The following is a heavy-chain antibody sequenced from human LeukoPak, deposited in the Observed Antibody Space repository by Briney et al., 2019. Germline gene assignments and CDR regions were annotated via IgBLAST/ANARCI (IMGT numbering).Heavy chain of an antibody. V-gene: IGHV3-30*02. D-gene: IGHD5-12*01. CDR3: AKGGGYEAQYYYYYLDV. CDR2: IRYDGSNK. Sequence: GGSLRLSCAASGFIFISYSMNWVRQAPGKGLEWVAFIRYDGSNKYYADSVKGRFTISRDNSKNTLYLQMKSLRAEDTAVYYCAKGGGYEAQYYYYYLDVWGKGTTVTISS. J-gene: IGHJ6*03. CDR1: GFIFISYS.